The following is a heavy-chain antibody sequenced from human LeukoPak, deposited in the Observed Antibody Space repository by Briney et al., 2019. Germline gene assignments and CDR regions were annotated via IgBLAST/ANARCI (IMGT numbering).Heavy chain of an antibody. D-gene: IGHD6-13*01. V-gene: IGHV3-21*01. CDR3: ARDLRVAAGGTFDY. Sequence: PGGSLRLSCAASGFTFSSYSMNWVRQTPGKGLEWVSSTSSSSSYIYYADSVKGRFYISRDNAKNSLFLQMNSLRAEDTAVYYCARDLRVAAGGTFDYWGQGTLVTVPP. CDR2: TSSSSSYI. J-gene: IGHJ4*02. CDR1: GFTFSSYS.